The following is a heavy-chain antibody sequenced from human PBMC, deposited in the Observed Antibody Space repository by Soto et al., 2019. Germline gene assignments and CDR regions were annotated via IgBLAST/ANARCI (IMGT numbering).Heavy chain of an antibody. D-gene: IGHD1-26*01. CDR3: ARGVQWELGVFDY. V-gene: IGHV3-53*01. CDR2: IYSGGST. Sequence: EVQLVESGGGLIQPGGSLRLSCAASGFTVSSNYMSWVRQAPGKGLEWVSVIYSGGSTYYADSVKGRFTISRDNSKNTLYLQMNSLRAEDTAVYYCARGVQWELGVFDYWGQGTLVTVSS. CDR1: GFTVSSNY. J-gene: IGHJ4*02.